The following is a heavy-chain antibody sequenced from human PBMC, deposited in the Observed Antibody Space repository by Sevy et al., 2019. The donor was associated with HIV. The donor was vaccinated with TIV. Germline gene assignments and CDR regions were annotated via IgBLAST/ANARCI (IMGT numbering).Heavy chain of an antibody. CDR2: LDPGNGEI. J-gene: IGHJ5*02. CDR1: GYSLSKLS. Sequence: ASVKVSFKVFGYSLSKLSMHWVRQAPGKGLEGMGSLDPGNGEITYAQTLQGRVTMTEDTSTDTAYMELSSLTSEDTATYYCATVGLGYYSGSSYYQGDWFDPWGQGTLVTVSS. V-gene: IGHV1-24*01. CDR3: ATVGLGYYSGSSYYQGDWFDP. D-gene: IGHD2-15*01.